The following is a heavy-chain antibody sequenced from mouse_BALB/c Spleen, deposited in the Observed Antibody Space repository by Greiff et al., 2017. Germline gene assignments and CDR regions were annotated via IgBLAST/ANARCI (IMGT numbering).Heavy chain of an antibody. CDR2: IDRYGSET. J-gene: IGHJ1*01. CDR3: ARSDYGSGLWYLDV. D-gene: IGHD1-1*01. CDR1: GFTFTSYW. V-gene: IGHV1-74*01. Sequence: VQLQQPGADLVRPGASVKLSCTASGFTFTSYWMHWVKQRPEQGLEWIGRIDRYGSETHYNQKFKGKAILTVDKSTSTAYMQLSSLTSEDSAVYYGARSDYGSGLWYLDVWGAGTTVTVSS.